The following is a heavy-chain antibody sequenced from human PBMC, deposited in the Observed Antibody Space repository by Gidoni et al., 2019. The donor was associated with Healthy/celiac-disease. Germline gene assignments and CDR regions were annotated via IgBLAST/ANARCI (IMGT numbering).Heavy chain of an antibody. CDR1: GGTFSSYA. CDR2: IIPIFGTA. V-gene: IGHV1-69*01. CDR3: ARGGGRAGFDL. J-gene: IGHJ2*01. Sequence: VSCKASGGTFSSYANSWVRQAPGQGLEWMGGIIPIFGTANYAQKFQGRVTITADESTSTAYMELSSLRSEDTAVYYCARGGGRAGFDLWGRGTLVTVSS. D-gene: IGHD2-15*01.